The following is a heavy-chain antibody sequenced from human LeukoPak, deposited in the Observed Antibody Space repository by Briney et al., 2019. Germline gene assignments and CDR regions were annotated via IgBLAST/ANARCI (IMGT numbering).Heavy chain of an antibody. D-gene: IGHD3-22*01. CDR2: VSGSGSTV. V-gene: IGHV3-48*04. J-gene: IGHJ4*02. CDR3: ARFHYDRVYYFDY. Sequence: PGGSLRLSCAASGFTFSDHIMNWVRQLPGKRLEWVAYVSGSGSTVYYADSVKGRFTISRDNAKNSLYLQMNSLRAEDTAVYYCARFHYDRVYYFDYWGQGTLVTVSS. CDR1: GFTFSDHI.